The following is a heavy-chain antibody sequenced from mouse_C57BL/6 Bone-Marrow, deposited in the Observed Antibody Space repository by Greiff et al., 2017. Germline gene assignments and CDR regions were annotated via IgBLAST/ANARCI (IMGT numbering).Heavy chain of an antibody. CDR2: IDPENGDT. D-gene: IGHD1-1*01. J-gene: IGHJ3*01. V-gene: IGHV14-4*01. Sequence: EVKLVESGAELVSPGASVKLSCTASGFNIKDDYMHWVKQRPEQGLEWIGWIDPENGDTEYASKFQGKATITADTSSNTAYLQLSSLTSEDTAVYYCTGSQAWFAYWGQGTLVTVSA. CDR3: TGSQAWFAY. CDR1: GFNIKDDY.